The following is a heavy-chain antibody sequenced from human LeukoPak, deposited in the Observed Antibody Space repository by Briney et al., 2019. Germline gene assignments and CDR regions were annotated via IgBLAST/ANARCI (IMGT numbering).Heavy chain of an antibody. J-gene: IGHJ4*02. CDR1: GFMFSSNG. V-gene: IGHV3-30*02. CDR3: AKVSRGDLYYFDY. CDR2: IRYDGSNK. Sequence: GGSLRLSCATSGFMFSSNGMHWVRQASGKGLEWVAFIRYDGSNKYYADSVKGRFTISRDNSKNTVYLQMNSLRAEDTAVYYCAKVSRGDLYYFDYWGQGTLVTVSS. D-gene: IGHD4-17*01.